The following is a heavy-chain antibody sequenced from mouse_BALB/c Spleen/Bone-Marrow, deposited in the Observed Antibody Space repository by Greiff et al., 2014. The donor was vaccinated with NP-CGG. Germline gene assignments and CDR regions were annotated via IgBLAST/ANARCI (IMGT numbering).Heavy chain of an antibody. V-gene: IGHV1-82*01. CDR1: GYAFSSSW. CDR2: IYPGDGDT. J-gene: IGHJ2*01. CDR3: ARDGYGKRNYFDY. Sequence: VQLVESGPELVKPGASVKISCKASGYAFSSSWMNWVKQRPGQGLEWIGRIYPGDGDTKYNGKFKGRATLTADKSSSTAYMQLSSLTSVDSAVYFCARDGYGKRNYFDYWGQGTTLTVSS. D-gene: IGHD2-1*01.